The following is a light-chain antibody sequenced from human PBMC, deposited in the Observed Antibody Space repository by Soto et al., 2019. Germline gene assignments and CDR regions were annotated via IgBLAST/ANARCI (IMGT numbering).Light chain of an antibody. J-gene: IGLJ2*01. CDR2: DVS. V-gene: IGLV2-14*01. CDR1: SSDVGGYNY. CDR3: ISYTSSSDVI. Sequence: QSALTQPASVSGSPGQSITISCTGTSSDVGGYNYVSWYRQHPGKAPKLMIYDVSNRPSGVSNRFSGSKSGNTASLTISGLQAEDEADYYCISYTSSSDVIFGGGTKLTVL.